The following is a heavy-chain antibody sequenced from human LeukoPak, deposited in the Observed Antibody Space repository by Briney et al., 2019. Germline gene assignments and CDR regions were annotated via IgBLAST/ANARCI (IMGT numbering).Heavy chain of an antibody. CDR3: ARAYQDFMVRGVIFWFDP. CDR2: ISSSSSYT. Sequence: GGSLRLSCAASRFTFSDYYMSWIRQAPGKGLEWVSYISSSSSYTNYADSVKGRFTISRDNAKNSLYLQMNSLRAEDTAVYYCARAYQDFMVRGVIFWFDPWGQGTLVTVSS. D-gene: IGHD3-10*01. CDR1: RFTFSDYY. J-gene: IGHJ5*02. V-gene: IGHV3-11*06.